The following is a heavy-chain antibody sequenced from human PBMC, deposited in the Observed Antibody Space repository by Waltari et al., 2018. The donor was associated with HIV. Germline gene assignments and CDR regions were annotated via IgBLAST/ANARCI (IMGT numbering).Heavy chain of an antibody. J-gene: IGHJ4*02. CDR2: MNQDGTEK. Sequence: EVQLVESGGGLVQPGGSLTLSCAASGFTFSKYWMYWVRQAPGKGLGSVANMNQDGTEKQYVDSVKGRFTISRDNAKNSLYLQMNSLRVEDTAIYYCSTPNGGYWGQGSLVTVSS. CDR1: GFTFSKYW. V-gene: IGHV3-7*01. CDR3: STPNGGY. D-gene: IGHD2-8*01.